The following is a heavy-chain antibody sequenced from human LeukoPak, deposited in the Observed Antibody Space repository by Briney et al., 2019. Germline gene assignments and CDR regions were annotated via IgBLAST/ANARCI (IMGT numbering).Heavy chain of an antibody. CDR1: GYTFTSYA. Sequence: ASVKVSCMASGYTFTSYAMHWVRQAPGQRLEWMGWINTGNGNTKYSQKFQGRVTITRDTSASTAYMELSSLRSEDTAVYYCARVSSGWYYFDYWGQGTLVTVSS. CDR3: ARVSSGWYYFDY. D-gene: IGHD6-19*01. J-gene: IGHJ4*02. CDR2: INTGNGNT. V-gene: IGHV1-3*04.